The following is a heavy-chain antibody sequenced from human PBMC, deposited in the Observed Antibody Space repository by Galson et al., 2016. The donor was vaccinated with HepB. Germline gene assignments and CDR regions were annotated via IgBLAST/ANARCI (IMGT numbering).Heavy chain of an antibody. J-gene: IGHJ4*02. CDR1: GGSSSSYS. CDR2: FFNSEYN. Sequence: ETLSLTCTVSGGSSSSYSWSWIRQPPGKGLEWIGYFFNSEYNKYNPSLQGRATISVDTSKNQFSLNLRSVTAADTAVYYCARGDFRGGASYGGIEFWGQGTLVTVSS. CDR3: ARGDFRGGASYGGIEF. D-gene: IGHD2-21*01. V-gene: IGHV4-59*01.